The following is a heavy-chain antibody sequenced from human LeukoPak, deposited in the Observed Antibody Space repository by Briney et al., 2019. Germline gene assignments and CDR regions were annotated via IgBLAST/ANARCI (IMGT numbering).Heavy chain of an antibody. J-gene: IGHJ4*02. CDR1: GFTFNSYA. CDR3: GKTTVGYSSGRYPGWPVDY. D-gene: IGHD2-15*01. V-gene: IGHV3-23*01. CDR2: IFGGGGSP. Sequence: GGSLRLSCAASGFTFNSYAMYWVRQARGRGLEWISGIFGGGGSPHYADSVRGRFTISRDNSQEIVYLQLDSLRVEDTALYYCGKTTVGYSSGRYPGWPVDYWGQGALVTVSS.